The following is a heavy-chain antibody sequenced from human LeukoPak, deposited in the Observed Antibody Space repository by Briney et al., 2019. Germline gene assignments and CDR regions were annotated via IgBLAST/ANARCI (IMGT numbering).Heavy chain of an antibody. CDR3: ARTREQWQVLDY. CDR2: ISHEGSYQ. Sequence: PGGSLRLSCAASGFSFSSYGKHWVRQAPGKGLEWVAVISHEGSYQNYADSVKGRFTISRDNSKNMVFLQMNSLNAEDTAVYYCARTREQWQVLDYWGQGTLVTVSS. V-gene: IGHV3-30*03. J-gene: IGHJ4*02. CDR1: GFSFSSYG. D-gene: IGHD6-19*01.